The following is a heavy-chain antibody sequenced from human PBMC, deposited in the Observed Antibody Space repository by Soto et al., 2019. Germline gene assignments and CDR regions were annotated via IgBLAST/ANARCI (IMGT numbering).Heavy chain of an antibody. CDR3: ARDRRDTARVCDY. Sequence: QVQLQESGPGLVKPSETLSLTCTVSGGSISSYYWSWIRQPPGKGLEWIGYIYYSGSTNYNPSLKSRVTISVDTSKNQCSLKLSSVTAADTAVYYCARDRRDTARVCDYWGQGTLVTVSS. CDR1: GGSISSYY. D-gene: IGHD5-18*01. J-gene: IGHJ4*02. V-gene: IGHV4-59*01. CDR2: IYYSGST.